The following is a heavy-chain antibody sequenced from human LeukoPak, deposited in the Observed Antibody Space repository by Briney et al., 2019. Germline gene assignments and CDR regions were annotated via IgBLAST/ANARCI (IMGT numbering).Heavy chain of an antibody. D-gene: IGHD6-13*01. J-gene: IGHJ4*02. CDR3: ARIGIAAAGDFDY. CDR1: GYTFTSYY. Sequence: ASVKVSCKASGYTFTSYYMHWVRQAPGQGRDWMGVINPSAGRTDYAQKFQGRVTMTRDTSTSTAYMELSSLRSEDTAVYYCARIGIAAAGDFDYWGQGTLVTVSS. V-gene: IGHV1-46*01. CDR2: INPSAGRT.